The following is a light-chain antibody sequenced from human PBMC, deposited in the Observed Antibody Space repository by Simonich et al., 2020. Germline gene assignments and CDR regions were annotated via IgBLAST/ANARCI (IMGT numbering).Light chain of an antibody. CDR3: SSYAGSNPL. Sequence: QSALTQPPSASGSPGQSVTISCTGTSSDVGGYNYVSWSQQHPGKAPKLMFYDVSKRPSGVPDRFSGSKSGNTASLTVSGLQAEDEADYYCSSYAGSNPLFGGGTKLTVL. CDR1: SSDVGGYNY. V-gene: IGLV2-8*01. J-gene: IGLJ2*01. CDR2: DVS.